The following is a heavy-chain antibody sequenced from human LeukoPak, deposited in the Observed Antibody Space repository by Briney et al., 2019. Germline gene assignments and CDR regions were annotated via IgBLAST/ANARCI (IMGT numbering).Heavy chain of an antibody. CDR1: GFTFSSYW. CDR3: AKISTSTNCCLEGSQH. D-gene: IGHD2-2*01. J-gene: IGHJ1*01. CDR2: IKQDGSEK. V-gene: IGHV3-7*01. Sequence: GGSLRLSCAASGFTFSSYWMSWVRQAPGKGLEWVANIKQDGSEKYYVDSVKGRFTISRDNAKNSLYLQMNSLRAEDTAVYYCAKISTSTNCCLEGSQHWGQGTLVTVSS.